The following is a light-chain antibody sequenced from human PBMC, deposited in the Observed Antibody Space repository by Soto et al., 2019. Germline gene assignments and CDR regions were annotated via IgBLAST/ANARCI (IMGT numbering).Light chain of an antibody. CDR1: QRISSW. CDR2: KSS. CDR3: QQYNDNWT. V-gene: IGKV1-5*03. Sequence: DIQMTQSPSTLSASVGDRVTNTCRASQRISSWLAWYQQKPGQAPKLLIYKSSTLQSGFPSRFSGSGSGTEFTLAISSLQPDDSATYYCQQYNDNWTFGQGTKVDIK. J-gene: IGKJ1*01.